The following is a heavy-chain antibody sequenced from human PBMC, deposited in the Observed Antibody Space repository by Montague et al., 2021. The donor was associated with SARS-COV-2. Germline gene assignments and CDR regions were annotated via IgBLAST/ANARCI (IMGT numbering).Heavy chain of an antibody. Sequence: QSGAEVKKPGESLKISCKGSGYSFTSYWIDWVRQMPGKGLEWMGIIYPGDSDTRYSPSFHGQVTISADKSISTAYLQWGSLKASDTAMYYCTRHPRYCSGGSCYSGGEFDYWGQGTLATVSS. CDR2: IYPGDSDT. J-gene: IGHJ4*02. V-gene: IGHV5-51*01. CDR3: TRHPRYCSGGSCYSGGEFDY. CDR1: GYSFTSYW. D-gene: IGHD2-15*01.